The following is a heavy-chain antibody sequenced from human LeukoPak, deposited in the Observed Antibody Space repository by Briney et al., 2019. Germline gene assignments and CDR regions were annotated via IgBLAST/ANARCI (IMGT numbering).Heavy chain of an antibody. D-gene: IGHD2-8*02. CDR1: GGSFSGYF. J-gene: IGHJ6*03. Sequence: KPSETLSLTCAVYGGSFSGYFWSWVRQSPGKGLEWIGEINHSGSTNYNPSLKSRVTMSVDTSNNQFSLNLSSVTAADTAVYYCARAGPLAGAAPGFYYYMDVWGKGTTVTVSS. CDR3: ARAGPLAGAAPGFYYYMDV. CDR2: INHSGST. V-gene: IGHV4-34*01.